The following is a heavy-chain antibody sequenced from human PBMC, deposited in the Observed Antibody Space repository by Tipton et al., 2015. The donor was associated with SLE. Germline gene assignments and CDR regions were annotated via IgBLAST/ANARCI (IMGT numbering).Heavy chain of an antibody. CDR2: IYYKGST. V-gene: IGHV4-59*02. Sequence: TLSLTCTVSGGSVNGHYWNWIQQAPGKGLEWIGYIYYKGSTDYKSSLKSRLTISIDTSKNQVSLKLTSVTAADTAVYYCARAPLFGVVTVRGPFDYWGQGTLVTVSS. CDR3: ARAPLFGVVTVRGPFDY. J-gene: IGHJ4*02. CDR1: GGSVNGHY. D-gene: IGHD3-3*01.